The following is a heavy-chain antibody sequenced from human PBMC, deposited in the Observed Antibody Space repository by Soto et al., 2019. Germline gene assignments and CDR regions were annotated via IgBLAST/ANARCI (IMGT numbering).Heavy chain of an antibody. Sequence: QVQLVESGGGVVQPGRSLRLSCSASGFIYSSCAMHWVRQVPGKGLEWLAVVSHDGTLYPYADSVKGRFTISRDNSRKMLYWQMNSLRPDDTAVYYCVKDRSDTWSFDYWGQGTLVTVSS. D-gene: IGHD2-8*02. CDR1: GFIYSSCA. J-gene: IGHJ4*02. V-gene: IGHV3-30*18. CDR3: VKDRSDTWSFDY. CDR2: VSHDGTLY.